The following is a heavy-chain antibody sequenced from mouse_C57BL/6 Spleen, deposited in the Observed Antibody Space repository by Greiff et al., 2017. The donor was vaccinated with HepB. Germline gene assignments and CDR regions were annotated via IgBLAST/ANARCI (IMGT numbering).Heavy chain of an antibody. CDR2: IHPNSGST. D-gene: IGHD3-2*02. J-gene: IGHJ2*01. CDR3: ARSGAAQATKNY. Sequence: VQLQQSGAELVKPGASVKLSCKASGYTFTSYWMHWVKQRPGQGLEWIGMIHPNSGSTNYNEKFKSKATLTVDKSSSTAYMQLSSLTSEDSAVYYCARSGAAQATKNYWGQGTTLTVSS. CDR1: GYTFTSYW. V-gene: IGHV1-64*01.